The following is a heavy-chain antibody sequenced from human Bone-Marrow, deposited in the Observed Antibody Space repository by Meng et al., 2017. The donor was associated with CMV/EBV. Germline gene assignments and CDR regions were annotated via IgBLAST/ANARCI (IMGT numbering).Heavy chain of an antibody. CDR2: INPSGGST. J-gene: IGHJ6*02. V-gene: IGHV1-46*01. Sequence: ASVKVYCKASGYTFTSYYMHWVRQAPGQGLEWMGIINPSGGSTSYAQKFQGRVTMTRDTSTSTVYMELSSLRSGDTAVYYCARDYYDFWSGYSSLLMDVWGQGTMVTVSS. CDR1: GYTFTSYY. CDR3: ARDYYDFWSGYSSLLMDV. D-gene: IGHD3-3*01.